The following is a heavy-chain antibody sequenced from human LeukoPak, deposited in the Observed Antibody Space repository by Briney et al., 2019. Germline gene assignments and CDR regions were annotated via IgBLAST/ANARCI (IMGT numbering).Heavy chain of an antibody. V-gene: IGHV3-7*01. CDR1: EFIFGAHW. D-gene: IGHD3-10*01. CDR3: VRSLQKFGTRDY. Sequence: PGGSLRLSCAGSEFIFGAHWMTWVRQAPGKGLEWVAHINQDGSETYYMDSVKGRFTISRDNAKKSVFLQMNSLTAEDTALYYCVRSLQKFGTRDYWGQGTLVTVSS. CDR2: INQDGSET. J-gene: IGHJ4*02.